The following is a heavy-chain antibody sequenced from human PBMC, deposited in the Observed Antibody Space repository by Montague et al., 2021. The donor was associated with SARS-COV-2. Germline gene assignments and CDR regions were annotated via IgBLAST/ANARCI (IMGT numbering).Heavy chain of an antibody. CDR1: GFTFDDYG. CDR3: PRGYKYGPFDL. D-gene: IGHD1-1*01. J-gene: IGHJ4*02. CDR2: INRNGDTT. V-gene: IGHV3-20*04. Sequence: SLRLSCAASGFTFDDYGMSWVRQAPGKGLEWVSGINRNGDTTGYGDSVKGRFIISRDNVKNSLYVQMNSLKAEDTAFYYCPRGYKYGPFDLWGQGTLVTVSS.